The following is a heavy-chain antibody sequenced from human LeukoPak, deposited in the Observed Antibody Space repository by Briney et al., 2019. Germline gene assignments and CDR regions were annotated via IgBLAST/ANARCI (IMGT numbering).Heavy chain of an antibody. J-gene: IGHJ4*02. V-gene: IGHV1-69*13. Sequence: ASVKVSCKASGGSFSSYAISWVRQAPGQGLEWMGGIIPMIATANYAQKFQGRVSITADESTSTAYMELSSLRSEDTAVYYCARAGANIDYGDYNFDYWGQGTLVTVSS. CDR3: ARAGANIDYGDYNFDY. CDR2: IIPMIATA. D-gene: IGHD4-17*01. CDR1: GGSFSSYA.